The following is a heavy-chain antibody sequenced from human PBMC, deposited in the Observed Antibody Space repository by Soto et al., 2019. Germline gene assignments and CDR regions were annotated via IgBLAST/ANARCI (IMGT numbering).Heavy chain of an antibody. CDR2: LLYSVST. J-gene: IGHJ4*02. Sequence: PSETLSLTFTVSGGSISNYDWTWIRQPPGKGLEWIGYLLYSVSTYYNPSLNGRVNISADTSKNLLSLTLSSVTAADTAVYYCARPKRRGVVADAYEYWGPGILVT. D-gene: IGHD6-19*01. CDR1: GGSISNYD. V-gene: IGHV4-59*01. CDR3: ARPKRRGVVADAYEY.